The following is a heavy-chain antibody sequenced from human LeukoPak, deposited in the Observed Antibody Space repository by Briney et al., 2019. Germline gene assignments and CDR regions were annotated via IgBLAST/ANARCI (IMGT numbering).Heavy chain of an antibody. CDR3: ARDDGRYYDSSGWDY. V-gene: IGHV3-21*01. D-gene: IGHD3-22*01. CDR2: ITSDSRYM. Sequence: GGSLSLSCAASGFTFSSYNMNWVRQAQGKGLEWVSSITSDSRYMYYADSVKGRFTISRDNAKNSLYLQMDSLRAEDTAVYYCARDDGRYYDSSGWDYWGQGTLVTVSS. CDR1: GFTFSSYN. J-gene: IGHJ4*02.